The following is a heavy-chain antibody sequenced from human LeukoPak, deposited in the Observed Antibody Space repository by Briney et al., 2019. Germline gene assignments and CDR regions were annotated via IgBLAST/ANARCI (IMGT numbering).Heavy chain of an antibody. CDR1: GFTFSSYW. CDR2: ITRDGSEK. Sequence: PGGSLRLSCAASGFTFSSYWMSWVRQAPGKGLEWVANITRDGSEKYYVDSLKGRFTISRDNAKNSLYLQMNSLRAEETAVYYCARALPLYSSGTDYWGQGTLVTVSS. D-gene: IGHD6-19*01. CDR3: ARALPLYSSGTDY. J-gene: IGHJ4*02. V-gene: IGHV3-7*01.